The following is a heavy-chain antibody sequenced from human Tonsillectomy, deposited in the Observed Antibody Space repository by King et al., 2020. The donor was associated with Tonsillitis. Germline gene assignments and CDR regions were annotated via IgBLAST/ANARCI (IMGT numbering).Heavy chain of an antibody. CDR2: ISWNSGSI. Sequence: VQLVESGGGLVQPGRSLRLSCAASGFTFDDYAMHWVRQAPGKGLEWVSGISWNSGSIGYADSVKGRFTISRDNAKNSLYLQMNSLRAEDTALYYCAKPGGSGSYNKYYFDYWGQRTLVTVSS. D-gene: IGHD3-10*01. J-gene: IGHJ4*02. CDR1: GFTFDDYA. CDR3: AKPGGSGSYNKYYFDY. V-gene: IGHV3-9*01.